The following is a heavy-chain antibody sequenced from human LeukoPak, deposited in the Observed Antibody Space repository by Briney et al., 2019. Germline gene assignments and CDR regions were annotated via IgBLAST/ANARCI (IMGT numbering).Heavy chain of an antibody. J-gene: IGHJ4*02. CDR3: GRGTVAAGTDY. CDR2: INPSGGST. V-gene: IGHV1-46*01. Sequence: ASVKVSCKASGYTFTSYYMHWVRQAPGQGLEWMGIINPSGGSTSYAQKFQGRVTMTRDTSTSTVYMELSSLRSEDTAAYYCGRGTVAAGTDYWGQGTLVTVSS. CDR1: GYTFTSYY. D-gene: IGHD6-13*01.